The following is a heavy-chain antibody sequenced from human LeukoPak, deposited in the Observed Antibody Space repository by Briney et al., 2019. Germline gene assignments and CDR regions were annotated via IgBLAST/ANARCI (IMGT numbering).Heavy chain of an antibody. CDR3: ARKWPEARGVVVAAYDAFDI. CDR2: INPNSGGT. Sequence: ASVKVSCKASGYSFTCYYMHWVRQAPGQGLEWMGWINPNSGGTNYAQKFQGRVTMTRDTSISTAYMELSRLRSDDTAVYYCARKWPEARGVVVAAYDAFDIWGQGTMVTVSS. D-gene: IGHD2-15*01. J-gene: IGHJ3*02. CDR1: GYSFTCYY. V-gene: IGHV1-2*02.